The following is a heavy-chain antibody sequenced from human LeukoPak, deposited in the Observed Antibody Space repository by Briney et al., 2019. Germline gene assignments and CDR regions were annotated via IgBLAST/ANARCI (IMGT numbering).Heavy chain of an antibody. CDR2: IYYSGSI. D-gene: IGHD2-15*01. V-gene: IGHV4-39*07. CDR1: GGSISSSSYS. Sequence: SETLSLTCTVSGGSISSSSYSWGWIRQPPGKGLEWIGSIYYSGSIYYNPSLKCRVTISVDTSKNQFSLKLSSVTAADTVVYYCARDLPYCSGGSCYLNWFDPWGQGTLVTVSS. J-gene: IGHJ5*02. CDR3: ARDLPYCSGGSCYLNWFDP.